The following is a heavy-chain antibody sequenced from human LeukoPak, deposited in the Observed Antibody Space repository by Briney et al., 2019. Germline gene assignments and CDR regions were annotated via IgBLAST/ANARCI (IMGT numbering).Heavy chain of an antibody. V-gene: IGHV4-4*07. CDR3: ARAPGSAAAVYMDV. D-gene: IGHD6-13*01. Sequence: SETLSLTCTVSGGTISSYYWSWIRQPAGKGLEWIGRIYTSGSTNYNPSLKSRVTMSVDTSKNQFSLKLSSVTAADTAVYYCARAPGSAAAVYMDVWGKGTTVTVSS. CDR2: IYTSGST. CDR1: GGTISSYY. J-gene: IGHJ6*03.